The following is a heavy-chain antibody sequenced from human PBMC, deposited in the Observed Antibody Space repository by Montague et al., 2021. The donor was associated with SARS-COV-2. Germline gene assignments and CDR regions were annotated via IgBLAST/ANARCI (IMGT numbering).Heavy chain of an antibody. CDR3: ARDFRIQLWQTNWYFGL. V-gene: IGHV4-59*01. CDR1: GDSISRYY. Sequence: SETLSLTCTVSGDSISRYYWTWIRQPQGKGLDWIGYIYYSGSTNYNPSLKSRVTMSVDTSKNQFSLKLSSVTAADTAVYYCARDFRIQLWQTNWYFGLWGRGTLVTVSS. CDR2: IYYSGST. D-gene: IGHD5-18*01. J-gene: IGHJ2*01.